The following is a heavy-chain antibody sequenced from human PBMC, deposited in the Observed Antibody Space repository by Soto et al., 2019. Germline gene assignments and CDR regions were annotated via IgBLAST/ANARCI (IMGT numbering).Heavy chain of an antibody. J-gene: IGHJ6*02. CDR3: AKGKHYYYYGMDV. V-gene: IGHV3-30*02. Sequence: YADSVKGRFTISRDNSKNTLYLQMNSLRAEDTAVYYCAKGKHYYYYGMDVWGQGTTVTVSS.